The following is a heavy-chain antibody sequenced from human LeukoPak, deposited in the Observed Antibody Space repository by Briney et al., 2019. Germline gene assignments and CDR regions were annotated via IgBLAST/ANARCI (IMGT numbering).Heavy chain of an antibody. V-gene: IGHV1-69*13. J-gene: IGHJ4*02. CDR1: GGTFSSYA. CDR2: IIPIFGTA. D-gene: IGHD2-2*01. Sequence: ASVKVSCKASGGTFSSYAISWVRQAPGQGLEWMGGIIPIFGTANYAQKFQGRVTITADESTSTTYMELSSLRSEDTAVYYCARLHCSSPSCHDYWGQGTLVTVSS. CDR3: ARLHCSSPSCHDY.